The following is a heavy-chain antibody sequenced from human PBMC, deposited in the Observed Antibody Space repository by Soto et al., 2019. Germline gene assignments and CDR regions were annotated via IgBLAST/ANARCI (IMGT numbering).Heavy chain of an antibody. J-gene: IGHJ5*02. CDR2: ISSSSSTI. V-gene: IGHV3-48*01. CDR3: ARSRRTYKNWFDP. Sequence: PGGSLRLSCAASGFTFSSYSMNWVRQAPGKGLEWVSYISSSSSTIYYADSVKGRFTISRDNAKNSLYLQMNSLRAEDTAVYYCARSRRTYKNWFDPWGQGTLVTVSS. CDR1: GFTFSSYS. D-gene: IGHD1-1*01.